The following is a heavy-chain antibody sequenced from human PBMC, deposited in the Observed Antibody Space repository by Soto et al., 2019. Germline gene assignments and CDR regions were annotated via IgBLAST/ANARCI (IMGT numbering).Heavy chain of an antibody. D-gene: IGHD2-8*01. CDR2: IIPIFGTA. V-gene: IGHV1-69*13. J-gene: IGHJ5*02. CDR3: ASQGYCTNGVCYPFDP. Sequence: ASVKVSCKASGGTFSSYAISWVRQAPGQGLEWMGGIIPIFGTANYAQKFQGRVTITADESTSTAYMELSSLRSEDTAVYYCASQGYCTNGVCYPFDPWGQGTLVTVSS. CDR1: GGTFSSYA.